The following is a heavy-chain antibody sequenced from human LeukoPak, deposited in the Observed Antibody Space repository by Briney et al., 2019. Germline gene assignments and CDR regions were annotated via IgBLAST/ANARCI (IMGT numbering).Heavy chain of an antibody. CDR1: GFAFANYA. CDR3: AKDALYSYAKYNWFDP. CDR2: ISGSGGST. D-gene: IGHD5-18*01. Sequence: GGSLRLSCAASGFAFANYAMSWVRQAPGKGLEWVSVISGSGGSTYSADSVKGRFTISRDNSKNTLYLQMNSLRAEDTAVYYCAKDALYSYAKYNWFDPWGQGTLVTVSS. J-gene: IGHJ5*02. V-gene: IGHV3-23*01.